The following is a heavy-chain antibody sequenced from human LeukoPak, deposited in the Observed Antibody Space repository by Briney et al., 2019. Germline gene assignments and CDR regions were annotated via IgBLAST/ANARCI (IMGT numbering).Heavy chain of an antibody. D-gene: IGHD3-16*02. J-gene: IGHJ4*02. CDR2: ISYRGST. CDR1: GGSISSDH. Sequence: SETLSLTCTVSGGSISSDHWSWIRQPPGHGLEWIGCISYRGSTHYNPSLMSRVTISVVTSKNHFSLKLSSVTAADTAVYYCARVRGLGVITPYLDYWGQGTLVTVSS. V-gene: IGHV4-59*08. CDR3: ARVRGLGVITPYLDY.